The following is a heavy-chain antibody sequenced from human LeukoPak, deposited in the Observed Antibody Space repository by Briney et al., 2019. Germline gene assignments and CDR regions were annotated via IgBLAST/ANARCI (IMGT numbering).Heavy chain of an antibody. CDR1: GFTFSSYW. D-gene: IGHD3-22*01. J-gene: IGHJ3*02. CDR3: ARELTYYYDSSGYSPGAFDI. Sequence: GGSLRLSCAASGFTFSSYWMSWVRQAPGKGLEWVANIKQDGSEKYYVDSVKGRFTISRDNAKNSLYLQMNSLRAEDTAVYYCARELTYYYDSSGYSPGAFDIWGQGTMVTVSS. V-gene: IGHV3-7*01. CDR2: IKQDGSEK.